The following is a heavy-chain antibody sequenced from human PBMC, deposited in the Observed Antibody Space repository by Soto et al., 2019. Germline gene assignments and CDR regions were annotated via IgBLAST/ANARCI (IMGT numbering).Heavy chain of an antibody. Sequence: SETLSLTCTVSGGSVSSGRYYWGWVRPPPGKGMEWIGYIYYSGSTNYNPSLKSRVTISVDTSKNQFSLKLSSVTAADTAVYYCAGGDPYGSGSYNALYYFDYWGQGTLVTVSS. J-gene: IGHJ4*02. CDR2: IYYSGST. D-gene: IGHD3-10*01. V-gene: IGHV4-61*01. CDR3: AGGDPYGSGSYNALYYFDY. CDR1: GGSVSSGRYY.